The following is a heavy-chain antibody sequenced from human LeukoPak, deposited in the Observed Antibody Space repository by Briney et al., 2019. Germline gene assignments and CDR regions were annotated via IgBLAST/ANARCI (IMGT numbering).Heavy chain of an antibody. J-gene: IGHJ6*03. V-gene: IGHV4-59*12. CDR1: GGSISSYY. CDR3: ARDPGTLLRGSRRGYDGNYYYMDV. D-gene: IGHD3-10*01. CDR2: IHFSGST. Sequence: SETLSLTCSVSGGSISSYYWSWIRQSPDKGLELIGYIHFSGSTDYNPSLKSRVTISVDTSKNQFSLKLGSVTAADTAVYYCARDPGTLLRGSRRGYDGNYYYMDVWGKGTTVTVSS.